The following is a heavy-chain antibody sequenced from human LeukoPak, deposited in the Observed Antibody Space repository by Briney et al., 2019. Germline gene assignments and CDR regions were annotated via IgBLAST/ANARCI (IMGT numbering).Heavy chain of an antibody. J-gene: IGHJ4*02. CDR1: YGSISGYY. CDR3: ARAEQWLVDY. Sequence: PSETLSLTWTVSYGSISGYYCSWFRQPPGKGLEWDGYIYYSGVTIYSPSLKSRVTISIDTSKNQFSLKLSSVTAADTAVYYCARAEQWLVDYWGQGTLVTVSS. CDR2: IYYSGVT. V-gene: IGHV4-59*12. D-gene: IGHD6-19*01.